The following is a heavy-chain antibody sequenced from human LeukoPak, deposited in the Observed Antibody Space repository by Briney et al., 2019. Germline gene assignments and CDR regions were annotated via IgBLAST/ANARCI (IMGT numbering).Heavy chain of an antibody. Sequence: GGSLRLSCAASGFTFSSYAMHWIRQAPGKGVEYVSAISSNGGTTSYANSVKGRFTISRDNSKNTLYLQMGSLRAEDTAVYYCARSKLGMDAFDIWGQGTMVTVSS. CDR3: ARSKLGMDAFDI. D-gene: IGHD3-10*01. V-gene: IGHV3-64*01. CDR2: ISSNGGTT. CDR1: GFTFSSYA. J-gene: IGHJ3*02.